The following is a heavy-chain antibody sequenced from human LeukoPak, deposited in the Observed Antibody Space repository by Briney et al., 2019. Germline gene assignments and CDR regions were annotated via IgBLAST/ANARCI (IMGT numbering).Heavy chain of an antibody. Sequence: GGFLRLSCAASGFAFVSYGMHWVRQAPGKGLEWMAVISFDGSNKYYADSVKGRFTISRDNFKNTLYLQMNSLRAEDTAVYFCAKDPAGTFGSGNYYLFDWGQGTLVTVSS. D-gene: IGHD3-10*01. CDR2: ISFDGSNK. V-gene: IGHV3-30*18. J-gene: IGHJ4*02. CDR3: AKDPAGTFGSGNYYLFD. CDR1: GFAFVSYG.